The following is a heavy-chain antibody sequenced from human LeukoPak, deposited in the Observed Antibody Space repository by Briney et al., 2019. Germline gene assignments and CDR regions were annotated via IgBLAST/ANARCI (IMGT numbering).Heavy chain of an antibody. CDR3: ARDPKLIAVAGQKDY. Sequence: ASVKVSCKASGYTFTSYYMHWVRQAPGQGLEWMGIINPSGGSTSYAQKFQGRVTMTRDTSTSTVYMELSSLRSEDTAVYYCARDPKLIAVAGQKDYWGQRTLVTVSS. D-gene: IGHD6-19*01. J-gene: IGHJ4*02. CDR2: INPSGGST. CDR1: GYTFTSYY. V-gene: IGHV1-46*01.